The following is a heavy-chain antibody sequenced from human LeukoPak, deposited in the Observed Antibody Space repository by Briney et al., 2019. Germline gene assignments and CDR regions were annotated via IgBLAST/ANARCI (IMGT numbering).Heavy chain of an antibody. Sequence: GESLKISCKGSGYSFTCYWIGWVRQAPGKGLEWVSSISSSSSYIYYADSVKGRFTISRDNAKNSLYLQMNSLRAEDTAVYYCARDRGDGYILDAFDIWGQGTMVTVSS. CDR3: ARDRGDGYILDAFDI. V-gene: IGHV3-21*01. D-gene: IGHD5-24*01. CDR2: ISSSSSYI. CDR1: GYSFTCYW. J-gene: IGHJ3*02.